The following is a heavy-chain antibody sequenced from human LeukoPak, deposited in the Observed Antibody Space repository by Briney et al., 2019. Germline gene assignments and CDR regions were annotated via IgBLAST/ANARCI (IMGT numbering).Heavy chain of an antibody. D-gene: IGHD6-13*01. CDR2: INPNSGGT. V-gene: IGHV1-2*02. J-gene: IGHJ6*02. CDR3: ASPMGEQQLVQMAASSCYYYGMDV. CDR1: GYTFTGYY. Sequence: ASVTVSCKASGYTFTGYYMHWVRQAPGQGLEWMGWINPNSGGTNYAQKFQGRVTMTRDTSISTAYMELSRLRSDDTAVYYCASPMGEQQLVQMAASSCYYYGMDVWGQGTTVTASS.